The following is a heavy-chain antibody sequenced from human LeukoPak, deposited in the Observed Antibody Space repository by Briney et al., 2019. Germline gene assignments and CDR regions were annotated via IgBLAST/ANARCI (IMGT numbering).Heavy chain of an antibody. Sequence: GESLKISCKGSGYSFTNYWIGWLRQMSGKGLEWVGIIYPGNSDTRYGPSFQGQVTISADKSITTAYLQWSSLKASDTGMYYCARRENYYGSGTYFADAFDFWGQGTMVTVSS. CDR3: ARRENYYGSGTYFADAFDF. CDR2: IYPGNSDT. CDR1: GYSFTNYW. J-gene: IGHJ3*01. D-gene: IGHD3-10*01. V-gene: IGHV5-51*01.